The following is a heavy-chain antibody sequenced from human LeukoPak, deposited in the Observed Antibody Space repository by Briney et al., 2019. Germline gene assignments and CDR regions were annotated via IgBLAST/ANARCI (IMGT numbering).Heavy chain of an antibody. CDR3: ARPWGGLDAFDI. J-gene: IGHJ3*02. Sequence: ASVTVSCKASGYTFTGYYMHWVRQAPGQGLEWMGWINPNSGGTNYAQKFQGRVTMTRDTSISTAYLQWSSLKASDTAMYYCARPWGGLDAFDIWGQGTMVTVSS. D-gene: IGHD3-10*01. V-gene: IGHV1-2*02. CDR2: INPNSGGT. CDR1: GYTFTGYY.